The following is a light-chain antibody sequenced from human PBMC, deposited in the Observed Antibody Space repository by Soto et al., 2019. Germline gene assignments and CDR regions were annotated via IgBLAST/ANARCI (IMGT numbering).Light chain of an antibody. Sequence: EIVLTQSPGTLSLSPGERATLSCRASQSVGSHVVWYQQKPGQAPRLLISDSSTRATGIPARFSGSGSGTEFTLTISSLQSDDSAIYYCQQFGDWPSFGLGTKVDIK. CDR3: QQFGDWPS. CDR1: QSVGSH. V-gene: IGKV3-15*01. CDR2: DSS. J-gene: IGKJ1*01.